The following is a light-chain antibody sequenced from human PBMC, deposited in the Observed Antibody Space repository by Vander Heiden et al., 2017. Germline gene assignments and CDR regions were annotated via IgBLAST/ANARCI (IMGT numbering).Light chain of an antibody. CDR1: QSVSSY. V-gene: IGKV3-11*01. J-gene: IGKJ1*01. Sequence: EIVLTQSPATLPLSPGERATLSCRASQSVSSYLAWYQQKPGQAPRLLIYGTSNRATGIPARFSGSGSGTDFTLTISSLEPADFAVYYCQQRSNWPSTFGQGTKVEIK. CDR2: GTS. CDR3: QQRSNWPST.